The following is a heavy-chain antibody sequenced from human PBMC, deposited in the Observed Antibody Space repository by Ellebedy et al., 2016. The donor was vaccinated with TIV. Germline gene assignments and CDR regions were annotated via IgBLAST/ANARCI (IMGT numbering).Heavy chain of an antibody. CDR1: GFTFSSYS. V-gene: IGHV3-21*01. Sequence: GESLKISCAASGFTFSSYSMNWVRQAPGKGLEWVSSVSSSNSYIYYADSVKGRFTISRDNAKNALYLQMNSLRVEDTAVYYCAREIIAFDYWGQGTLVIVSS. CDR3: AREIIAFDY. J-gene: IGHJ4*02. CDR2: VSSSNSYI.